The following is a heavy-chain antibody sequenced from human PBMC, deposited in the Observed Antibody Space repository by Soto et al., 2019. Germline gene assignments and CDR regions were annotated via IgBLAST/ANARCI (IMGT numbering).Heavy chain of an antibody. V-gene: IGHV3-23*01. Sequence: EVRLLESGGGLVQPGGPLRLSCAASGFTFSSYAMSWVRQAPGKGLEWVSTIIGSGGSANYADSVKGRFTISRDSSKNTLYLQMNSLRADDTAVYYWARHILITILGYYYGMDVWGQGTTVTVSS. J-gene: IGHJ6*01. CDR3: ARHILITILGYYYGMDV. D-gene: IGHD3-9*01. CDR2: IIGSGGSA. CDR1: GFTFSSYA.